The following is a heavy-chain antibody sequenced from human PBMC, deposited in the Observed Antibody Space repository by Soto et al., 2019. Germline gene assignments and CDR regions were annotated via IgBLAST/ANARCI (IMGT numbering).Heavy chain of an antibody. Sequence: EAQLVESGGGLVQPGGSLRLSCAASGFTFSSFWMHWVRQAPGKGLVWVSVIKADGSNTAYADSVKGRFTISRDSAKNTLYLQMNSLRAEDTAVYFCARDRGYTMDVWGQGTTVTVSS. V-gene: IGHV3-74*01. J-gene: IGHJ6*02. CDR2: IKADGSNT. CDR1: GFTFSSFW. CDR3: ARDRGYTMDV. D-gene: IGHD1-1*01.